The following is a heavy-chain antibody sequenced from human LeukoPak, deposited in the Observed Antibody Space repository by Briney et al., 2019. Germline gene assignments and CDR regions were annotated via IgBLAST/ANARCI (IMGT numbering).Heavy chain of an antibody. CDR3: AKRGVAIRVILVGFHKEAYYFAS. CDR1: GITLSNYG. Sequence: PGGSLGLSCAFSGITLSNYGMSWVRQAPGKGLEWVAGISGSGGSTNYAASVKGRFTICRDNPKNTLYLQMNSLRAEDTDVYFCAKRGVAIRVILVGFHKEAYYFASWGQGALVTVSS. V-gene: IGHV3-23*01. J-gene: IGHJ4*02. CDR2: ISGSGGST. D-gene: IGHD3-22*01.